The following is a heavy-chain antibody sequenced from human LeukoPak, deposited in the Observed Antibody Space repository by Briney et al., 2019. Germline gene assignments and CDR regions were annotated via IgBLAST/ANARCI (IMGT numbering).Heavy chain of an antibody. V-gene: IGHV3-30*18. CDR2: ISYDGSNK. Sequence: GGSLRLSCAASGFTFSSYGMHWVRQAPGRGLEWVAVISYDGSNKYYADSVKGRFTISRDNSKNTLYLQMNSLRAEDTAVYYCAKDVGPRYCSSTSCYSDYWGQGTLVTVSS. D-gene: IGHD2-2*01. J-gene: IGHJ4*02. CDR3: AKDVGPRYCSSTSCYSDY. CDR1: GFTFSSYG.